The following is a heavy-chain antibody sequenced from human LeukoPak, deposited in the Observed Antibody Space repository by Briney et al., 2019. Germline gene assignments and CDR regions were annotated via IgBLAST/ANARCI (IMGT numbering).Heavy chain of an antibody. CDR1: GGSISSGSYY. CDR2: IYTSGST. V-gene: IGHV4-61*02. CDR3: ARDRGDLLSWAIWFDP. D-gene: IGHD3-9*01. J-gene: IGHJ5*02. Sequence: SQTLSLTCTVSGGSISSGSYYWSWIRQPAGKGLEWIGRIYTSGSTNYNPSLKSRVTITVDTSKNQFSLKLSSVTAADTAVYYCARDRGDLLSWAIWFDPWGQGTLVTVSS.